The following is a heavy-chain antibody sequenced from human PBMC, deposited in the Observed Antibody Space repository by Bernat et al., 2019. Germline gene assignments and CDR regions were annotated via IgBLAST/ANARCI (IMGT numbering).Heavy chain of an antibody. J-gene: IGHJ4*02. CDR3: ARQENDILTGYWYYFDY. Sequence: EVQLVQSGAEVKKPGESLKISCKGSGYSFTSYWIGWVRQMPGKGLEWMGIIYPGDSDARYSPSFQGQVTISADKSISTAYLQWSSLKASDTAMYYCARQENDILTGYWYYFDYWGQGTLVTVSS. D-gene: IGHD3-9*01. V-gene: IGHV5-51*01. CDR2: IYPGDSDA. CDR1: GYSFTSYW.